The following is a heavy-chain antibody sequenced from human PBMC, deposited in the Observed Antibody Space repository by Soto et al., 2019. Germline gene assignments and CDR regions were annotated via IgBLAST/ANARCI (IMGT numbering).Heavy chain of an antibody. J-gene: IGHJ3*02. CDR2: MNPNSGNT. Sequence: AKLSCKASGYTFTSYGISWVRQATGQGLEWMGWMNPNSGNTGYAQKFQGRVTMTRNTSISTAYMELSSLRSEDTAVYYCARVSDCSGGSCYIDAFDIWGQGTMVTVSS. CDR3: ARVSDCSGGSCYIDAFDI. CDR1: GYTFTSYG. D-gene: IGHD2-15*01. V-gene: IGHV1-8*02.